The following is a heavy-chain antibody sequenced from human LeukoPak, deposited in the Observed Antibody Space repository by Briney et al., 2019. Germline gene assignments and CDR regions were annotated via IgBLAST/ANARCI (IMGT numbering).Heavy chain of an antibody. CDR1: GGSISSYY. D-gene: IGHD3-10*01. V-gene: IGHV4-59*08. J-gene: IGHJ6*02. CDR2: IYYSGST. Sequence: SETLSLTCTVSGGSISSYYWSWIRQPPGKGLEWIGYIYYSGSTNYNPSLKSRVTISVDTSKNQFSLKLSSVTAADTAVYYCARHAPMQLWFGALHYYGMDVWGQGTTVTVSS. CDR3: ARHAPMQLWFGALHYYGMDV.